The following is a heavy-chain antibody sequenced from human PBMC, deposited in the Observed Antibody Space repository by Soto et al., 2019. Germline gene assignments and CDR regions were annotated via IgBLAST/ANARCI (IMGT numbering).Heavy chain of an antibody. Sequence: ASVKVSCKASGFTFTSSAVQWVRQARGQPLEWIGWILVASGNTNYAQKFQERVIITRDMSTSTAYMELSSLRSDDTAVYYCATVEFTASYKADNWGQGTLVTVSS. CDR1: GFTFTSSA. CDR2: ILVASGNT. J-gene: IGHJ4*02. V-gene: IGHV1-58*01. CDR3: ATVEFTASYKADN. D-gene: IGHD3-9*01.